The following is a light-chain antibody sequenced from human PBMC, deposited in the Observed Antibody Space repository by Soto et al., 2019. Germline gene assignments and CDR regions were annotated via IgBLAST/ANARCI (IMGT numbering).Light chain of an antibody. J-gene: IGLJ1*01. CDR3: TSYKSTTTRV. V-gene: IGLV2-14*01. Sequence: QSALAQPASVSGSPGQSITISCTGTSSDVGGYDYVSWYQHHPGKAPKVMIYEVSNRPSGVSNRFSGSKSGKTASLTISGLQDEDEADYYCTSYKSTTTRVFGTGTKVTVL. CDR1: SSDVGGYDY. CDR2: EVS.